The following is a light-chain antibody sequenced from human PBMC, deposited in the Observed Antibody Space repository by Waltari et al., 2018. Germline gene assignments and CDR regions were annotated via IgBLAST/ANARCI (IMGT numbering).Light chain of an antibody. Sequence: EIVLTQSPGTLSLSPGERATLSSRASQHISTYLAWYQQKVGQPTRPLIYEASSRATGIPGRFRGGGCGTDFSITSSRLEHEDCAVYYCQKYGTLPATFGQGTKVEIK. J-gene: IGKJ1*01. CDR3: QKYGTLPAT. CDR2: EAS. CDR1: QHISTY. V-gene: IGKV3-20*01.